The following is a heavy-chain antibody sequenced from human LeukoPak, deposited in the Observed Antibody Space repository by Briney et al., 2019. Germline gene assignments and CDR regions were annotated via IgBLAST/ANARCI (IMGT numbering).Heavy chain of an antibody. CDR2: IRYDGSNK. CDR3: ARDIEMATITRVCGGY. J-gene: IGHJ4*02. D-gene: IGHD5-24*01. Sequence: GGSLRLSCAASGFTFSSYGMHWVRQAPGKGLEWVAFIRYDGSNKYYADSVKGRFTISRDNAKNSLYLQMNSLRAEDTAVYYCARDIEMATITRVCGGYWGQGTLVTVSS. V-gene: IGHV3-30*02. CDR1: GFTFSSYG.